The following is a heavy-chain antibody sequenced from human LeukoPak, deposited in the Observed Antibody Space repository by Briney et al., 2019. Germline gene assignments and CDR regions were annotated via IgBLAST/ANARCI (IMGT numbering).Heavy chain of an antibody. J-gene: IGHJ4*02. CDR1: GFTFSSYA. CDR2: ISSNGGST. CDR3: AREAYRHYDY. Sequence: GGSLRLSCAASGFTFSSYAMHWVRQAPGKGLEYVSAISSNGGSTYYANSVKGRYTISRDNSKNTLYLQMGSLRAEDMAVYYCAREAYRHYDYWGQGTLVTVSS. D-gene: IGHD3-16*02. V-gene: IGHV3-64*01.